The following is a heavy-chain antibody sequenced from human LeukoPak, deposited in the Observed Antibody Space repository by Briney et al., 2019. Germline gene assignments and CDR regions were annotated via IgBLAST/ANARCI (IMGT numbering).Heavy chain of an antibody. CDR3: ARNSESNWADY. D-gene: IGHD1-26*01. CDR2: LNPSSGYT. J-gene: IGHJ4*02. V-gene: IGHV1-2*02. CDR1: GYSFTGYY. Sequence: ASVKVSCKASGYSFTGYYMHWVRQAPGQGLQWMGWLNPSSGYTNYAQRFRGRVTMTRDTSISTAYMELSRLIDDDTAVYYCARNSESNWADYWGQGTLVTVPS.